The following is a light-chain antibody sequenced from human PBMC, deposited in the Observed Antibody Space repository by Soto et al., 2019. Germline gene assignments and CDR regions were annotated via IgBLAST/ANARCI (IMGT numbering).Light chain of an antibody. CDR2: DAS. CDR1: QSISSW. CDR3: QQYNSYSWT. Sequence: DIQMTQSPSTLSASVGDRVTITCRASQSISSWLAWYQQKPGKAPKLLIYDASSLESGVPSRFSGSGSGTEFTLTISSLQPDDFATYYCQQYNSYSWTIGQGTKVDI. J-gene: IGKJ1*01. V-gene: IGKV1-5*01.